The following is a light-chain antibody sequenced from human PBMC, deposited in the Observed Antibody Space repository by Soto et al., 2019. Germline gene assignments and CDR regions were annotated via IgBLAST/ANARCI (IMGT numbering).Light chain of an antibody. J-gene: IGKJ1*01. V-gene: IGKV1-5*01. Sequence: DIQMTQSPSTLSASIGDRVTITCRASQTISTWLAWYQQKSGKAPKLLIYDASNLETGVPSRFSGSGAGTEFTLTISSLQPNDFATYYCQHYDSYSPWTFGQGTKVDIK. CDR3: QHYDSYSPWT. CDR1: QTISTW. CDR2: DAS.